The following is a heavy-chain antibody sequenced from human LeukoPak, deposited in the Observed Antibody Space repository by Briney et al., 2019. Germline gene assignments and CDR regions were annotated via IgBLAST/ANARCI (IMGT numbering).Heavy chain of an antibody. J-gene: IGHJ4*02. D-gene: IGHD3-9*01. CDR1: GFTFSTYG. CDR2: IRFDGTNR. CDR3: ARGQYYNILTGFRSRFLGFDY. V-gene: IGHV3-30*02. Sequence: PGGSLRLSCAASGFTFSTYGMHRVRQAPGKGLVWVAFIRFDGTNRYYADSVKGRFTISRDNSKNTLYLQMNSLRAEDTAEYYCARGQYYNILTGFRSRFLGFDYWGQGTLVTVSS.